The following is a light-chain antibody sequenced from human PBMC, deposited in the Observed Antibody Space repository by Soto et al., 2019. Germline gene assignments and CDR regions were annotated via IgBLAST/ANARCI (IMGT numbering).Light chain of an antibody. Sequence: EIVLTQSPATLSLSPGERATLSCRASQSVRSYLAWYQQKPGQAPRLLIHDASSRAAGIPARFSGSGSGTDFTLTISSLEPEEVAVYYCKKRTKGPNYTLGQGTRLEIK. V-gene: IGKV3-11*01. CDR3: KKRTKGPNYT. J-gene: IGKJ5*01. CDR2: DAS. CDR1: QSVRSY.